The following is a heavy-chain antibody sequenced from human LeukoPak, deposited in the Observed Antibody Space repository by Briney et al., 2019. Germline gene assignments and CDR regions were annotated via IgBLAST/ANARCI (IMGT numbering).Heavy chain of an antibody. J-gene: IGHJ6*02. CDR1: GYTFTGYY. Sequence: ASVKVSCKASGYTFTGYYMHWVRQAPGQGLEWMGWINPNSGGANYAQKFQGRVTMTRDTSISTAYMELSSLRSEDTAVYYCARRGSIAVAGQLFYYYYGMDVWGQGTTVTVSS. D-gene: IGHD6-19*01. CDR3: ARRGSIAVAGQLFYYYYGMDV. V-gene: IGHV1-2*02. CDR2: INPNSGGA.